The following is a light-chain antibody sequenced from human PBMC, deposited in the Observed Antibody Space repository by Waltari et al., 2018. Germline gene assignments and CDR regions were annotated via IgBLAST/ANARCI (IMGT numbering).Light chain of an antibody. CDR3: CSYAGRYTSV. Sequence: QSALTPPRSVSGSPGQSLTLSCTGTNSDFGPYNYVSWYQQRPGKAPKLVLYDVDKRPSGVPDRFSGSKAGNTASLTISGLQADDEADYYCCSYAGRYTSVFGGGTKVTVL. CDR1: NSDFGPYNY. CDR2: DVD. J-gene: IGLJ2*01. V-gene: IGLV2-11*01.